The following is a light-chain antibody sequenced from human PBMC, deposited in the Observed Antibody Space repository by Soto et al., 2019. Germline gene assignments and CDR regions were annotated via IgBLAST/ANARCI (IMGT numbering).Light chain of an antibody. V-gene: IGLV2-14*01. Sequence: QSALTQPASLSGSPGQSITISCTGTSSDVGGYNAVSWYQQHPGKAPKLMIYDVSNRPSGASDRFSGSKSGNTASLTISGLQAEDEADYYCGSYASGGAYVFGTGTKVTVL. CDR2: DVS. CDR1: SSDVGGYNA. CDR3: GSYASGGAYV. J-gene: IGLJ1*01.